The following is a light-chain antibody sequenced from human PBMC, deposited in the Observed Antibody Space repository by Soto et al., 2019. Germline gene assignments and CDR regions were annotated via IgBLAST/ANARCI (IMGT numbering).Light chain of an antibody. V-gene: IGKV3-11*01. Sequence: EIVFTQSPSTLSLSPGERATLSCRASQSIGTYLAWYQQKPGQAPRLLIYDASNRATGIPARFSGSGSGTDFTLTISSLEPEDFAVYYCQQRFNWPRSFGPGTKVDIK. CDR3: QQRFNWPRS. J-gene: IGKJ3*01. CDR2: DAS. CDR1: QSIGTY.